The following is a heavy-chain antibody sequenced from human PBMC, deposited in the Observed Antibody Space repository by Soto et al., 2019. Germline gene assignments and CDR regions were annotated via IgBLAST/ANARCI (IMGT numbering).Heavy chain of an antibody. Sequence: SLTCTVSGGSISNYFCNWIRQPAGKGLEWIGRIDNSGSTNYNPSLKSRITMSADTSRNQFSLKLNSVTAADTAVYYCARGGQDFWSGTFDYWGQGALVTVYS. CDR1: GGSISNYF. CDR3: ARGGQDFWSGTFDY. J-gene: IGHJ4*02. CDR2: IDNSGST. V-gene: IGHV4-4*07. D-gene: IGHD3-3*01.